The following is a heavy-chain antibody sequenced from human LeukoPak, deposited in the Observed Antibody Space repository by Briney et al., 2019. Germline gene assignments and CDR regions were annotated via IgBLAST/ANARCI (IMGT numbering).Heavy chain of an antibody. J-gene: IGHJ4*02. D-gene: IGHD4-17*01. CDR2: ISSGGSVK. CDR3: ARGADYCDYPRVFDS. Sequence: PGGSLRLSCAASGFTFRNDALHWVRQAPGKGLEWVSVISSGGSVKYYVDSVEGRFSISRDDSKNTLYLQMNSLRPEDTAMYYCARGADYCDYPRVFDSWGQGTLVTVSS. V-gene: IGHV3-30*04. CDR1: GFTFRNDA.